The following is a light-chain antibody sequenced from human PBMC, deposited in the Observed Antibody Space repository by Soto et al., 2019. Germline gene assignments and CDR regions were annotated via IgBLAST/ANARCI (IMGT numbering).Light chain of an antibody. CDR3: CSYTSSSAVI. J-gene: IGLJ2*01. V-gene: IGLV2-14*03. CDR1: SSDVGGYNY. Sequence: QSALTQPASMSGSLGQSITISCTGTSSDVGGYNYVSWYQHHPGKALKVLIYDVNHRPSGVSNRFSGSKSGSTASLTISGLQAEDEADYFCCSYTSSSAVIFGGGTQLTVL. CDR2: DVN.